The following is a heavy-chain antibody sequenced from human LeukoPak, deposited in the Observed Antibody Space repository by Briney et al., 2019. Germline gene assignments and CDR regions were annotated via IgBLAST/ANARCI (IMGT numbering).Heavy chain of an antibody. V-gene: IGHV3-11*01. CDR2: ITSSGSDI. D-gene: IGHD5-12*01. J-gene: IGHJ4*02. Sequence: GGSLRLSCAASGFTFSEYYMSWIRQAPGKGLEWVAYITSSGSDIYYADSVRGRFIISRDNTKNSLFLQMNSLRVEDTATYYCASYIVATPSDFWGQGTLVSVSS. CDR1: GFTFSEYY. CDR3: ASYIVATPSDF.